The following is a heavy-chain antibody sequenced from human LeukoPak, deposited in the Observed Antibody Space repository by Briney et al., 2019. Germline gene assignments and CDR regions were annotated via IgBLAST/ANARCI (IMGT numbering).Heavy chain of an antibody. CDR1: GFTFSSNY. Sequence: GGSLRLSCAASGFTFSSNYMSWVRQAPGKGREGVAVIYSGGSKYYPEPVTGRFTISRDNAKNSLYLQMNSLRAEDTAVYYCARDPRLVPAASGFDYWGQGTLVTVSS. CDR3: ARDPRLVPAASGFDY. J-gene: IGHJ4*02. V-gene: IGHV3-66*01. D-gene: IGHD2-2*01. CDR2: IYSGGSK.